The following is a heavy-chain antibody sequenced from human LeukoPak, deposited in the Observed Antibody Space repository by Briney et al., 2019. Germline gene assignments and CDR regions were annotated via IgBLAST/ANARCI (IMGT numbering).Heavy chain of an antibody. V-gene: IGHV4-39*01. J-gene: IGHJ4*02. Sequence: SETLSLTCGVYGGSISSSSYYWGWIRQPPGKGLEWIGSIYYSGSTYYNPSLKSRVTISVDTSKNQFSLKLSSVTAADTAVYYCARYDYGTLHDDYWGQGTLVTVSS. CDR3: ARYDYGTLHDDY. CDR2: IYYSGST. D-gene: IGHD4-17*01. CDR1: GGSISSSSYY.